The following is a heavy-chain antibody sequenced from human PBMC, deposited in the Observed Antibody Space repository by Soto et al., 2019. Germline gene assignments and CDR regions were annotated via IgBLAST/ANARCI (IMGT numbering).Heavy chain of an antibody. D-gene: IGHD3-10*01. J-gene: IGHJ4*02. Sequence: GVTLKMSCKRSGYTFSKDCIALVGRPPGKGLEWMGMIYPGDSDARYSPSFEGQVTFSVDKSINTAYLQWNSLKASDTAMYYCARQGGEYNTMSDYWCQGTLVTSPQ. CDR3: ARQGGEYNTMSDY. CDR2: IYPGDSDA. CDR1: GYTFSKDC. V-gene: IGHV5-51*01.